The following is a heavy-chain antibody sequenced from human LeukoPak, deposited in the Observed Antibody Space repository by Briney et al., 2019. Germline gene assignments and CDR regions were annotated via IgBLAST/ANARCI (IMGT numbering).Heavy chain of an antibody. CDR2: IIPIFGTA. D-gene: IGHD3-10*01. V-gene: IGHV1-69*13. CDR3: ARARGFGELTRMDV. J-gene: IGHJ6*04. CDR1: GGTFSRSA. Sequence: ASVKASCKASGGTFSRSAISWVRQAPGQGLEWMGGIIPIFGTANYAQKFQGRVTITADESTSTAYMELSSLRSEDTAVYYCARARGFGELTRMDVWGKGTTVTISS.